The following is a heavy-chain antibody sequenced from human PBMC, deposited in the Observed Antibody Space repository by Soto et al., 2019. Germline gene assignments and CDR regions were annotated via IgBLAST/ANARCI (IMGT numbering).Heavy chain of an antibody. CDR2: IIPIFGTA. V-gene: IGHV1-69*13. D-gene: IGHD3-22*01. Sequence: SVKVSCKASGYTFTTFGISWVRQAPGQGLEWMGGIIPIFGTANYAQKFQGRVTITADESTSTAYMELSSLRSEDTAVYYCARPPAVYDSSGYYYPPEYFQHWGQGTLVTVSS. J-gene: IGHJ1*01. CDR3: ARPPAVYDSSGYYYPPEYFQH. CDR1: GYTFTTFG.